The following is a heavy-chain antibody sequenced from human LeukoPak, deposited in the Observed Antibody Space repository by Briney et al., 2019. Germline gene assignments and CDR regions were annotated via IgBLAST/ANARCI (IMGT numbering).Heavy chain of an antibody. CDR1: GFTFSSYA. V-gene: IGHV3-30*04. J-gene: IGHJ4*02. Sequence: GGSLRLSCAASGFTFSSYAMHWVRQAPGKGLEWVAVISYDGSNKYYADSVKGRFTISRDNSKNTLYLQMNSLRAEDTAVYYCARASSWTFDYWGQGTLVTVSS. D-gene: IGHD6-13*01. CDR2: ISYDGSNK. CDR3: ARASSWTFDY.